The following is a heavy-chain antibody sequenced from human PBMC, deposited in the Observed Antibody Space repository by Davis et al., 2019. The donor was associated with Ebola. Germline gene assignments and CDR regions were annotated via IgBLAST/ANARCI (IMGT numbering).Heavy chain of an antibody. Sequence: MPSETLSLTCAVYGGSFSGYYWSWIRQPPGKGLEWIGEINHSGSTNYNPSLKSLVTISVDTSKNQFSLKLSSVTAADTAVYYCARTVGAGSYFDYWGQGTLVTVSS. CDR2: INHSGST. D-gene: IGHD1-26*01. J-gene: IGHJ4*02. CDR3: ARTVGAGSYFDY. CDR1: GGSFSGYY. V-gene: IGHV4-34*01.